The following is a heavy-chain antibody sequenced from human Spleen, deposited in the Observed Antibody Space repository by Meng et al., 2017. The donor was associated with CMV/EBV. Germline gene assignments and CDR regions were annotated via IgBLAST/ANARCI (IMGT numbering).Heavy chain of an antibody. CDR3: TRDGWDY. D-gene: IGHD2-15*01. CDR2: INHGGSGE. CDR1: GFNFSTYW. J-gene: IGHJ4*02. V-gene: IGHV3-7*01. Sequence: LSLTCAASGFNFSTYWMSWVRQAPGKGLEWVANINHGGSGEYYVDSVKGRFTISRDNAKDSLYLQMNSLRVEDTAVYYCTRDGWDYWGQGTLVTVSS.